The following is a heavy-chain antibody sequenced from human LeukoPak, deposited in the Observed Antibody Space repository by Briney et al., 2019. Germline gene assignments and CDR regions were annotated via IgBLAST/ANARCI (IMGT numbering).Heavy chain of an antibody. V-gene: IGHV4-39*07. CDR3: ARVGNEYGGNGILDI. J-gene: IGHJ3*02. D-gene: IGHD4-23*01. CDR2: IYYSGST. Sequence: KASETLSLTCTVSGGSISSSSYYWGWIRQPPGKGLEWIGSIYYSGSTFYNPSLKSRVIISVDTSKNQFSLKLSSVAAADTAMYHCARVGNEYGGNGILDIWGQGTMVTVSS. CDR1: GGSISSSSYY.